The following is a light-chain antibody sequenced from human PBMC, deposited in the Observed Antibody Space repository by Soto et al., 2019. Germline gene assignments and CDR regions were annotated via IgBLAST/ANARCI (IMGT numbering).Light chain of an antibody. CDR1: NIGSKS. CDR2: YDS. Sequence: SYELTQPRSVSVAPGKTARITCGGNNIGSKSVHWYQQKPGQAPVLVIYYDSVRPSGIPERFSGSNSGNTATLTISRVEAGDEADYYCQVWDSSSDHVVFGGGTKLTVL. CDR3: QVWDSSSDHVV. J-gene: IGLJ2*01. V-gene: IGLV3-21*04.